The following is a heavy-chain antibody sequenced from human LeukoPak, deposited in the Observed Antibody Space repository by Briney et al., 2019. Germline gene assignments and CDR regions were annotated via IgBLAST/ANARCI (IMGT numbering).Heavy chain of an antibody. Sequence: SVKVSCKASGGTFSSYAISWVRQAPGQGLEWMGGIIPIFGTANYAQKFQGRVTITADESTSTAYMELSSLRSEDTAVYYCAGITYYYDSSGPYYFDYWGQGTLVTVSS. V-gene: IGHV1-69*01. CDR1: GGTFSSYA. CDR3: AGITYYYDSSGPYYFDY. J-gene: IGHJ4*02. CDR2: IIPIFGTA. D-gene: IGHD3-22*01.